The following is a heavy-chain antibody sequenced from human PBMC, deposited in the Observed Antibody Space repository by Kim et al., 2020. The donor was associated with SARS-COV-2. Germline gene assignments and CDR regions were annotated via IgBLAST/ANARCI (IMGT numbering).Heavy chain of an antibody. CDR2: ISYDERNE. V-gene: IGHV3-30*18. Sequence: GGSLRLSCAASGFIFSGYAMHWVRRAPGKGLEWVALISYDERNEHYADSVKGRFTISRDNSMNTLYLQMNSLRVEDTAVYYCAKARTGYDFSPLYWGQGTLVTVSS. D-gene: IGHD5-12*01. J-gene: IGHJ4*02. CDR3: AKARTGYDFSPLY. CDR1: GFIFSGYA.